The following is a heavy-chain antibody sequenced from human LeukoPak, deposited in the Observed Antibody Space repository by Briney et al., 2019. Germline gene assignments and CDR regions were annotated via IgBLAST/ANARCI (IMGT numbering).Heavy chain of an antibody. V-gene: IGHV1-69*05. Sequence: SVKVSCKTSGGTFNNSAISWVRQAPGQGLEWLGGIMPLFGTAGYAQKFQGRVTITKDESMRTVYLELTSLTSDDTAVYYCARDVHGDYGSGWFDPWGQGTLVSVSS. CDR3: ARDVHGDYGSGWFDP. CDR2: IMPLFGTA. D-gene: IGHD4-17*01. CDR1: GGTFNNSA. J-gene: IGHJ5*02.